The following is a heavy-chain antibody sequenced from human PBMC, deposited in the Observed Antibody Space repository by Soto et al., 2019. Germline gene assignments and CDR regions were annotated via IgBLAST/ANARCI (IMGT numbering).Heavy chain of an antibody. CDR1: GFTPSKFW. J-gene: IGHJ5*02. V-gene: IGHV3-30-3*01. CDR3: ARDGYSAYGGNSGGWFDP. D-gene: IGHD4-17*01. Sequence: GGSLRLSCAASGFTPSKFWMHWVRQVPGKGLVWVAGISYDGNNTYYADSVKGRFTISRDNSKNTLYLQMNSLRVEDTAVYYCARDGYSAYGGNSGGWFDPWGQGTLVTV. CDR2: ISYDGNNT.